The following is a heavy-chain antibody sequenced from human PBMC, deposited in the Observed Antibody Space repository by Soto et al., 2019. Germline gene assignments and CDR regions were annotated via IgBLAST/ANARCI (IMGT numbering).Heavy chain of an antibody. CDR2: IYVGDSDT. CDR1: GYSLTNYW. V-gene: IGHV5-51*01. Sequence: PGESLKISCQGSGYSLTNYWIGWVRQMPGKGLEWMGIIYVGDSDTRYSPSFQGQVTISADKSISTVYLQWSSLKASDTAIYYCARLLNIFDFDYWGPGTLVTVSS. J-gene: IGHJ4*02. CDR3: ARLLNIFDFDY.